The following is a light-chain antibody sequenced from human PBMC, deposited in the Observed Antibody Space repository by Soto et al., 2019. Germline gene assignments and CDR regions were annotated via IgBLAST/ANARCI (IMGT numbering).Light chain of an antibody. CDR1: QSVSSTF. J-gene: IGKJ1*01. CDR3: QQYHDTGS. CDR2: GAS. V-gene: IGKV3-20*01. Sequence: EIVLTQSPGTLSLSPGERATLSCRASQSVSSTFLAWYQQKPGQAPSLLISGASSRATGIPDRFSGSGSGTEFTRTNRRLEPEDFAVYYCQQYHDTGSFGQGTKV.